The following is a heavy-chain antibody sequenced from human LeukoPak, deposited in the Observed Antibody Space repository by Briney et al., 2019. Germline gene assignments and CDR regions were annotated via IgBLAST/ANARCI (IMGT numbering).Heavy chain of an antibody. V-gene: IGHV4-34*01. CDR1: GGSFSGYY. CDR3: ARLHLVSSGWYPMADS. CDR2: INHSGST. J-gene: IGHJ4*02. Sequence: SETLSLTCAVYGGSFSGYYWSWIRQPPGKGLEWIGEINHSGSTNYTPSLKSRVTISVNTSKNQFSLKLSSVTAADTAVYYCARLHLVSSGWYPMADSWGQGTLVTVSS. D-gene: IGHD6-19*01.